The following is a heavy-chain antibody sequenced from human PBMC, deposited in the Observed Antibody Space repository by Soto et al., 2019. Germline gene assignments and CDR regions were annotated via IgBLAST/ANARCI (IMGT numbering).Heavy chain of an antibody. CDR2: ISYDGSNK. D-gene: IGHD3-10*01. V-gene: IGHV3-30*18. Sequence: GGSLRLSCAASGFTFSSYGMHWVRQAPGKGLEWVAVISYDGSNKYYADSVKGRFTISRDNSKNTLYLQMNSLRAEDTAVYYCAKPRITMVRGVINTWGRGTLVTVSS. CDR1: GFTFSSYG. J-gene: IGHJ5*02. CDR3: AKPRITMVRGVINT.